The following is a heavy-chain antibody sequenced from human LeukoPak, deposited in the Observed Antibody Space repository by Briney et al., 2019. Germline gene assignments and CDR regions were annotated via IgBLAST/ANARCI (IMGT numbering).Heavy chain of an antibody. CDR2: IYTSGST. J-gene: IGHJ3*02. D-gene: IGHD3-9*01. CDR3: ARPILTGYYSDAFDI. Sequence: SETLSLTCTVSGGSISSYYWSWLRQPAGKGLEWIGRIYTSGSTNYNPSLKSRVTMSVDTSKNQFSLKLSSVTAADTAVYYCARPILTGYYSDAFDIWGQGTMVTVSS. V-gene: IGHV4-4*07. CDR1: GGSISSYY.